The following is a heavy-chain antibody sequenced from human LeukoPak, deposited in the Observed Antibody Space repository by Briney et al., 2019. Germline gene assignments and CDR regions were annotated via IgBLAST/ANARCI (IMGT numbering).Heavy chain of an antibody. D-gene: IGHD1-26*01. CDR1: GFTFSSYE. V-gene: IGHV3-72*01. Sequence: QSGGSLRLSCAASGFTFSSYEMNWVRQAPGKGLEWVGRIRDKVHSFTTEYTASVKGRFTISRDDSKNSVYLQMNSLKTEDTAVYYCARDVGAKWEEDYWGQGTLVTVSS. J-gene: IGHJ4*02. CDR3: ARDVGAKWEEDY. CDR2: IRDKVHSFTT.